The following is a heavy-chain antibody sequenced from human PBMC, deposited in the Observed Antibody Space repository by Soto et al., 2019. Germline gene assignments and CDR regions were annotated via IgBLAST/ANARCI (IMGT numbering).Heavy chain of an antibody. V-gene: IGHV3-48*01. CDR2: ISGSSSTI. CDR3: ARDKSTGFDYYYMDV. D-gene: IGHD2-8*02. Sequence: GGSLRLSCATSGFTFSAYSMNWVRQAPGKGLEWVSYISGSSSTICYEDSVKGRFTSSRDNAKNSLYLEMNSLRAEDTAVYYCARDKSTGFDYYYMDVWGRGTTVTVSS. J-gene: IGHJ6*03. CDR1: GFTFSAYS.